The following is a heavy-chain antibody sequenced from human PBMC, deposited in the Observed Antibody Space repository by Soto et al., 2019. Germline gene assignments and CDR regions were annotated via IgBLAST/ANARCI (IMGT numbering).Heavy chain of an antibody. J-gene: IGHJ3*02. CDR2: IIIAGGGT. V-gene: IGHV1-58*01. CDR3: AAELYSGGRCCSFDI. D-gene: IGHD2-15*01. CDR1: GIIFSNSA. Sequence: QMQVVQSGPEVKKPGTSVTVSCKTSGIIFSNSAVQWVRQARGQRLEWLGYIIIAGGGTKYSQNLQGKITITRDISTNTAYMQLTSLRSEDTAIYYCAAELYSGGRCCSFDIWGQGTMITVSS.